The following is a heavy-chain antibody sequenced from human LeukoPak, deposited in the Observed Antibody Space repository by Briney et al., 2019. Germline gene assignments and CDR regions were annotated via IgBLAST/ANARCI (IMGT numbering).Heavy chain of an antibody. CDR3: ARGGSYPGC. CDR2: IKQDGSEE. J-gene: IGHJ4*02. CDR1: GFTFSNYW. D-gene: IGHD1-26*01. Sequence: GGSLRLSCAASGFTFSNYWMSWVRQAPGKGLEWVAKIKQDGSEEYYVDSVKGRFTISRDNAKNSLFLQMNSLRVEDTAIYYCARGGSYPGCWGQGTLVTVSS. V-gene: IGHV3-7*03.